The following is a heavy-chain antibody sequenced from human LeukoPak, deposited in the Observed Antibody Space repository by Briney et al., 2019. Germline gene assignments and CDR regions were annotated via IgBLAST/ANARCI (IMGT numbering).Heavy chain of an antibody. Sequence: GGSLRLSCAVSGFTFSNYAMVWVRQAPGKGLDWVSSISAGGGVTSNADSVKGRFTISRDNSKNTLYLQMNSPRAEDTAMYYCAKAARTTVTYSFDSWGQGTLVTVSS. CDR3: AKAARTTVTYSFDS. V-gene: IGHV3-23*01. CDR2: ISAGGGVT. J-gene: IGHJ4*02. D-gene: IGHD4-17*01. CDR1: GFTFSNYA.